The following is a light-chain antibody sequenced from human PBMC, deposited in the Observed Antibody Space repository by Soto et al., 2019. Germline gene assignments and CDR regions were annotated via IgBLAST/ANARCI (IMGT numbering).Light chain of an antibody. V-gene: IGLV2-14*03. J-gene: IGLJ2*01. CDR1: SSDVGGYDY. CDR3: CSYTTTSTFV. CDR2: EVF. Sequence: QSALTQPASVSGSPGQSITISCTGTSSDVGGYDYVSWYQLHPGKVPKLMIYEVFRRPSGISDRFSGSKSGNTASLTISGLQAEDEADYYCCSYTTTSTFVFGGGTQVTVL.